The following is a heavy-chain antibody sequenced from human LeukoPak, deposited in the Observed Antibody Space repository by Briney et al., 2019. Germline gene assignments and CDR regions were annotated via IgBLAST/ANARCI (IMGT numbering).Heavy chain of an antibody. J-gene: IGHJ3*02. V-gene: IGHV3-30*18. Sequence: GGSLRLSCSASGFTFTNYNMHWVRQTPGKGLQWVAAILYDGSKKYYADSVKGRFSVYRDNSNNTLYLQMNSLKTEDTAVYSCANFDGDSQAFHIWGQGTMVTVSS. D-gene: IGHD3-9*01. CDR3: ANFDGDSQAFHI. CDR1: GFTFTNYN. CDR2: ILYDGSKK.